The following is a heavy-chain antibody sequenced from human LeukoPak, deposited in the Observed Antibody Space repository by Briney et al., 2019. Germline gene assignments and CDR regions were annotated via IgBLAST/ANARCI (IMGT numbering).Heavy chain of an antibody. J-gene: IGHJ4*02. Sequence: ASVKVSCKASGYTFTRYGISWVRQAPGQGLELMGWISAYNGNTNYAQKLQGRVTMTTDTSTSTAYMELRSLRSDDTAVYYCARVRVTAGVTIFGYWGQGTLVTVSS. CDR2: ISAYNGNT. D-gene: IGHD3-3*01. V-gene: IGHV1-18*01. CDR1: GYTFTRYG. CDR3: ARVRVTAGVTIFGY.